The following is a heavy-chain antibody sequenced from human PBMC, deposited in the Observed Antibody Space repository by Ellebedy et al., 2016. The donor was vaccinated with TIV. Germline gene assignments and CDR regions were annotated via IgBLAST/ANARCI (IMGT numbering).Heavy chain of an antibody. Sequence: GGSLRLSCAASGFTFSSYWMHWVRQAPGKGLVWVSRINSDGSSTSYADSVKGRFTISRDNAKNTLYLQMNSLRAEDTAVYYCAKDGIVVVVAATNWFDPWGQGTLVTVSS. D-gene: IGHD2-15*01. V-gene: IGHV3-74*01. CDR2: INSDGSST. J-gene: IGHJ5*02. CDR1: GFTFSSYW. CDR3: AKDGIVVVVAATNWFDP.